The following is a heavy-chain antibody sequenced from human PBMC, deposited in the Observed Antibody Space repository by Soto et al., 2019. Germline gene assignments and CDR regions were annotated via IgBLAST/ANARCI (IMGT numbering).Heavy chain of an antibody. D-gene: IGHD3-10*01. J-gene: IGHJ4*02. CDR3: ARDPIGEFIDY. Sequence: GGSLRLSCAASGFTFSSYGMHWVRQAPGKGLEGVAVIWYDGSNKYYADSVKGRFTISRDNSKNTLYLQMNSLGAEDTAVYYCARDPIGEFIDYWGQGTLVTVSS. CDR1: GFTFSSYG. CDR2: IWYDGSNK. V-gene: IGHV3-33*01.